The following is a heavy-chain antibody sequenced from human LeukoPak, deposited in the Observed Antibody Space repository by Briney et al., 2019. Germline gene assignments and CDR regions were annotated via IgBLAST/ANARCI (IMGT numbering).Heavy chain of an antibody. Sequence: GGSLRLSCAASGFTFSSYDMHWVRQATGKGLEWVSAIDTAGDTYYPGSVKGRFTISRENAKNSLYLQMNSLRAEDTAVYYCARGTRRYCSSTSCYGGYYGMDVWGQGTTVTVSS. CDR2: IDTAGDT. V-gene: IGHV3-13*01. CDR1: GFTFSSYD. CDR3: ARGTRRYCSSTSCYGGYYGMDV. D-gene: IGHD2-2*01. J-gene: IGHJ6*02.